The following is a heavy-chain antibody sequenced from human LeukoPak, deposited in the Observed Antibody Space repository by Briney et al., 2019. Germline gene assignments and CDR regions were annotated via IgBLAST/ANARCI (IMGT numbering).Heavy chain of an antibody. J-gene: IGHJ4*02. V-gene: IGHV1-69*13. CDR3: ARAAAAAGINYYFDY. CDR2: IIPIFGTA. CDR1: GGTFISYA. D-gene: IGHD6-13*01. Sequence: ASVTVSCMASGGTFISYAISWVRQPPGQGLEWMGGIIPIFGTANYAQKFQGRVTITADESTSTAYMELSSLGSEDTAVYYCARAAAAAGINYYFDYWGQGTLVTVSS.